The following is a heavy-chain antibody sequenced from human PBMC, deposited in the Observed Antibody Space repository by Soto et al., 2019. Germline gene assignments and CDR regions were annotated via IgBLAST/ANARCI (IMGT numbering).Heavy chain of an antibody. J-gene: IGHJ5*02. Sequence: QVQLVQSGAEVKKPGSSVKVSCKASGGTFSSYAISWVRQAPGQGLEWMGGIIPIFGTANYAQKFQGRVTITADESTSTAYMELSSLRSEDTAVYYCARALEHYDSSAYYYVFSWFDPWGQGTLVTVSS. D-gene: IGHD3-22*01. CDR1: GGTFSSYA. CDR3: ARALEHYDSSAYYYVFSWFDP. V-gene: IGHV1-69*01. CDR2: IIPIFGTA.